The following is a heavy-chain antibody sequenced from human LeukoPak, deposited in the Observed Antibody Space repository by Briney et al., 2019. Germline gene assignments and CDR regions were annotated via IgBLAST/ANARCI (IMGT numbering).Heavy chain of an antibody. V-gene: IGHV1-46*01. CDR3: ARNRGFWSGSPPGWFDP. J-gene: IGHJ5*02. CDR2: INPSGGST. D-gene: IGHD3-3*01. CDR1: GYTFTSYY. Sequence: ASVKVSCKASGYTFTSYYMHWVRQAPGQGLEWMGIINPSGGSTSYAQKFQGRVTMTRDTSTSTVYMELSSLRSEDTAVYYCARNRGFWSGSPPGWFDPWGQGTLVTVSS.